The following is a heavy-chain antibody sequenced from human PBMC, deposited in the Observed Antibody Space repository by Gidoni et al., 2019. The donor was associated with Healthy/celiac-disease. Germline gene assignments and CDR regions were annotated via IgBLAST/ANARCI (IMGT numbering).Heavy chain of an antibody. V-gene: IGHV3-48*02. CDR3: ARARGTYGGLAWFDP. CDR2: ISSSSSTI. D-gene: IGHD1-26*01. J-gene: IGHJ5*02. Sequence: EVQLVESGGGLVQPGGSLRLSCAASGFTLSTYSMDWVRQPPGKGLEWVTYISSSSSTIYYADSVKGRFTISRDNAKNSLYLQMNRLRDEDTAVYYCARARGTYGGLAWFDPWGQGTLVTVSS. CDR1: GFTLSTYS.